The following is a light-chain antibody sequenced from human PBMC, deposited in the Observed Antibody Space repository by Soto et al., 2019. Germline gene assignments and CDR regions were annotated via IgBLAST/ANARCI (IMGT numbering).Light chain of an antibody. CDR3: ISYTTSSTVV. CDR1: SSDVGSYKY. J-gene: IGLJ2*01. Sequence: QSVLTQPASVSGSPGQSITISCTGTSSDVGSYKYVSWYQHYPGKAPKLIIYEVSNRPSGVSDRFSGSKSGNTASLTISGLQAEDEADYYCISYTTSSTVVFGGGTKL. CDR2: EVS. V-gene: IGLV2-14*01.